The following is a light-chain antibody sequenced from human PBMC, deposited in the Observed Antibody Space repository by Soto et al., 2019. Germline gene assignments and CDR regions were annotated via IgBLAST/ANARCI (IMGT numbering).Light chain of an antibody. V-gene: IGKV1-5*01. CDR3: QQYDYSRS. J-gene: IGKJ1*01. CDR2: DVS. CDR1: QNISTS. Sequence: DIPLTQSPSTLSASVGDSVTITCRASQNISTSLAWYQHKPGKAPKLLMFDVSNLESGVPSRFSGSGSGTEFTLTISSLHSDDFATYYCQQYDYSRSFGQGTKVDI.